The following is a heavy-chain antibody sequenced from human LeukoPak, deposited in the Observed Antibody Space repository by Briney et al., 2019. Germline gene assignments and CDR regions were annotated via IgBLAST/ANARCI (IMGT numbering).Heavy chain of an antibody. J-gene: IGHJ6*03. Sequence: SETLSLTCTVSGGSISRSRDYWGWIRQPPGKGLEWIGSIYYSGSTNYNPSLKSRVTISVDTSKNQFSLKLSSVTAADTAVYYCARVRLKVQRITMIVVVNYYYYYYMDVWGKGTTVTVSS. CDR1: GGSISRSRDY. V-gene: IGHV4-39*07. D-gene: IGHD3-22*01. CDR3: ARVRLKVQRITMIVVVNYYYYYYMDV. CDR2: IYYSGST.